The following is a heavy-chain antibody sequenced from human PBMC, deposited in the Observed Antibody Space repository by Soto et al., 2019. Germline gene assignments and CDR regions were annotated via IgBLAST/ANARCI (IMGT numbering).Heavy chain of an antibody. Sequence: ASVKVSCKASGYTFTSYYMNWVRQAPGQGLEWIGIINPSGGSISDAQKFQGRVTMTRDTSTGTAYMELSSQRSEDIDVYYCARLRPQFSGGSCFKRINWGQGTLVTVSS. D-gene: IGHD2-15*01. CDR3: ARLRPQFSGGSCFKRIN. CDR2: INPSGGSI. CDR1: GYTFTSYY. J-gene: IGHJ4*02. V-gene: IGHV1-46*01.